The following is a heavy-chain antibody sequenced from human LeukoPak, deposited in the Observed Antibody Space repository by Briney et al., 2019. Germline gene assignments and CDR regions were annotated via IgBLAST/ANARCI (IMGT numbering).Heavy chain of an antibody. CDR3: ARRRGYYDSSGYYPFWFDY. D-gene: IGHD3-22*01. Sequence: GESLKISCKGSGYSFTSYWIGWVRQMPGKGLEWMGIIYPGDSDTRYSPSFQGQVTISADKSISTAYLQWSSLKASDTAMYYCARRRGYYDSSGYYPFWFDYWGQGTLVTVSS. J-gene: IGHJ4*02. CDR2: IYPGDSDT. CDR1: GYSFTSYW. V-gene: IGHV5-51*01.